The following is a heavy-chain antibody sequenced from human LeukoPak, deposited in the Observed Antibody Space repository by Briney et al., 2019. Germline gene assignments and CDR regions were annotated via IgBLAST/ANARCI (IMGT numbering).Heavy chain of an antibody. CDR2: IGPGGYST. D-gene: IGHD1-1*01. Sequence: GGSLRLSCAASGFTFSSYTMSWVRQAPGKGLEWVSAIGPGGYSTYYADSVKGRFTISRDNSKNTLYLQMNSLRAEDTAVYYCAKGSATTRPYYFDYWGQGTLVTVSS. J-gene: IGHJ4*02. V-gene: IGHV3-23*01. CDR1: GFTFSSYT. CDR3: AKGSATTRPYYFDY.